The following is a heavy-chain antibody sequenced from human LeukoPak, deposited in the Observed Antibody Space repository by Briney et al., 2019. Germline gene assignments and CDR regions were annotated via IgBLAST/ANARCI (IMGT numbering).Heavy chain of an antibody. J-gene: IGHJ4*02. CDR1: GFTFSSYE. Sequence: GGSLRLSCAASGFTFSSYEMNWVRQAPGKGLEWVSYISSSGSTIYYADSVKGRFTISRDNSKNTLYLQMNSLRAEDTAVYYCARGSGSLRDYFDYWGQGTLVAVSS. CDR2: ISSSGSTI. CDR3: ARGSGSLRDYFDY. D-gene: IGHD1-26*01. V-gene: IGHV3-48*03.